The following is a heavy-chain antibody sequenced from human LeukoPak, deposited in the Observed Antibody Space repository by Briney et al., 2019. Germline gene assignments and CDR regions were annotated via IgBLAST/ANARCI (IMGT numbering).Heavy chain of an antibody. CDR3: ARGIGS. CDR1: GGTLSGYS. V-gene: IGHV4-34*01. Sequence: PSETLSLTCAVNGGTLSGYSWTWIRQPPGKGLEWIGDVNHSGSTNFNPSLTSRVTLSLDTSKNQVSLKLKSVTATDTAAYYCARGIGSWGQGTLVTVSS. CDR2: VNHSGST. J-gene: IGHJ4*02.